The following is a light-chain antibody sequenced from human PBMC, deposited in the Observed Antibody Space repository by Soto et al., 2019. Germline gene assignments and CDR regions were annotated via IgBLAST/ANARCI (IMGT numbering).Light chain of an antibody. CDR2: WAS. CDR3: QQYYTTPWT. Sequence: VVTQSPDSLAFSLGERATINCKSSQSVLYSSNNKNYLAWYQQKPGQPPKALIYWASTRESGVPDRFSGSGSGTDFTLTISSLQAEDVAVYYCQQYYTTPWTFGQGTKVDI. V-gene: IGKV4-1*01. CDR1: QSVLYSSNNKNY. J-gene: IGKJ1*01.